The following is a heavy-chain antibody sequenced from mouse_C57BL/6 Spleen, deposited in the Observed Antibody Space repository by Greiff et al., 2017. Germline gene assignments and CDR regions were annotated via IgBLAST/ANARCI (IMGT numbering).Heavy chain of an antibody. D-gene: IGHD3-2*01. J-gene: IGHJ4*01. CDR1: GFTFSDYG. CDR2: ISSGSSSI. V-gene: IGHV5-17*01. CDR3: ARDRRGAMDY. Sequence: EVNVVESGGGLVKPGGSLKLSCAASGFTFSDYGMHWVRQAPAKGLEWFAYISSGSSSIYYADTVKGRFTISRDNAKNTLFLQMTSLRSEDTAMYYCARDRRGAMDYWGQGTSVTVSS.